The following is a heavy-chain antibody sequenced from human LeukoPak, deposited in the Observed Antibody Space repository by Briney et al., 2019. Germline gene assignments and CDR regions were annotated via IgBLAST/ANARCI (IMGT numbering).Heavy chain of an antibody. V-gene: IGHV3-23*01. CDR2: ISGTGSST. CDR3: AKGEQNYYYYYYGMDV. Sequence: GGSLRLSCVASGFTFNNFAMNWVRQGPGEGLEWVSAISGTGSSTYYADSVKGRFTISRDNSKNTLYLQMNSLRAEDTAVYYCAKGEQNYYYYYYGMDVWGQGTTVTVSS. D-gene: IGHD1-26*01. J-gene: IGHJ6*02. CDR1: GFTFNNFA.